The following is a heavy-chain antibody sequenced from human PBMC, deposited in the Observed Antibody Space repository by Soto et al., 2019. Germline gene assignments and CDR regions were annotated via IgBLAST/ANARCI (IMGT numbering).Heavy chain of an antibody. J-gene: IGHJ4*02. CDR1: GGSISSGNYY. D-gene: IGHD3-9*01. Sequence: SETLSLTCTVSGGSISSGNYYWSWIRQPPGKGLEWIGFISYRGNTDYNPSLKSRVTISLDTPKNQFSLKLSSVTAADTAVYYCARHPGYYDILTGYTTYYFDYWGQGILVTSPQ. CDR2: ISYRGNT. CDR3: ARHPGYYDILTGYTTYYFDY. V-gene: IGHV4-30-4*01.